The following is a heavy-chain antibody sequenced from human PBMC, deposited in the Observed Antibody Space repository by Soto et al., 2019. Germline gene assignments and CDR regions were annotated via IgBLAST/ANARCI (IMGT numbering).Heavy chain of an antibody. V-gene: IGHV3-30-3*01. CDR1: GFXFSSYA. Sequence: GGSLXLSCAASGFXFSSYAMHWVRQAPGKGLEWVAVISYDGSNKYYADSVKGRFTISRDNSKNTLYLQMNRLRAEDTAVYYCARNGSHFQSSVSPHREHLLDYWGQEPRIT. J-gene: IGHJ4*02. CDR3: ARNGSHFQSSVSPHREHLLDY. CDR2: ISYDGSNK. D-gene: IGHD3-22*01.